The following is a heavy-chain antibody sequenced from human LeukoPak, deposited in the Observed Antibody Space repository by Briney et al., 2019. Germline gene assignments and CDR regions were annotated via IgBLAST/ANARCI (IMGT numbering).Heavy chain of an antibody. Sequence: SVKVSCKASGGTFSSYAISWVRQAPGQGLEWMGRIIPIFGTANYAQKFQGRVTITADKSTSTAYMELSSLRSKDTAVYYCARVGLYGSGNDYWGQGTLVTVSS. CDR3: ARVGLYGSGNDY. J-gene: IGHJ4*02. CDR1: GGTFSSYA. D-gene: IGHD3-10*01. CDR2: IIPIFGTA. V-gene: IGHV1-69*06.